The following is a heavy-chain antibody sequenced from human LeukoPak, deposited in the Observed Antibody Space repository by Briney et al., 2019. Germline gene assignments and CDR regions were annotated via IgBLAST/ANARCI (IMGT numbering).Heavy chain of an antibody. V-gene: IGHV4-39*01. CDR3: ARLSTMGLTFDY. J-gene: IGHJ4*02. D-gene: IGHD3/OR15-3a*01. CDR1: GGSISSSSYY. CDR2: IYYSGST. Sequence: PSEALSLTCTVSGGSISSSSYYWGWIRQPPGKGLEWIGSIYYSGSTYYNPSLKSRVTISVDTSKNQFSLKLSSVTAADTAVYYCARLSTMGLTFDYWGQGTLVTVSS.